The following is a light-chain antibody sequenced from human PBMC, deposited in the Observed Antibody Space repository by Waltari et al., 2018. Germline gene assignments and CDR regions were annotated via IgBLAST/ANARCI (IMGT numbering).Light chain of an antibody. CDR3: QYYGSSPRT. J-gene: IGKJ1*01. V-gene: IGKV3-20*01. CDR1: QVVRTSY. CDR2: GAS. Sequence: CRASQVVRTSYLAWYQQKPGQAPRLLIYGASSRATGIPDRFSGSGSVTDFTLTISRLEPEDFAVYYCQYYGSSPRTFGQGTKVEIK.